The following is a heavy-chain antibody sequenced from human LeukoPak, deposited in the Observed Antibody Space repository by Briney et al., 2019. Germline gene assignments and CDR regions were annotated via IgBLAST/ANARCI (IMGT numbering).Heavy chain of an antibody. CDR2: INPNTGGT. CDR1: GDTFTGYY. V-gene: IGHV1-2*02. Sequence: ASVKVSCKASGDTFTGYYMRWVRQAPGQGLEWMGWINPNTGGTESAQKFQGRVTMTRDTSISTAYMELSRLRSDDTAVYYCALEPIALSIWGQGTMVTVSS. CDR3: ALEPIALSI. D-gene: IGHD3-3*01. J-gene: IGHJ3*01.